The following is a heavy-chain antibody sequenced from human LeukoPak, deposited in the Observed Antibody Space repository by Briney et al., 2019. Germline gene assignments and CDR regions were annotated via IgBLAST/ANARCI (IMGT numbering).Heavy chain of an antibody. Sequence: SETLSLTCTVSGYSISSGYYWGWIRQPPGKGLEWIGSIYHSGSTYYNPSLKSRVTISVDKSKNQFSLKLGSVTAADTAVYYCASFQRYGPGSYYDYWGQGTLVTVSS. CDR3: ASFQRYGPGSYYDY. D-gene: IGHD3-10*01. V-gene: IGHV4-38-2*02. CDR1: GYSISSGYY. J-gene: IGHJ4*02. CDR2: IYHSGST.